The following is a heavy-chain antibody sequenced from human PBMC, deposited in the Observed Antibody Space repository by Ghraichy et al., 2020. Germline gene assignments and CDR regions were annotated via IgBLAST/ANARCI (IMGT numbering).Heavy chain of an antibody. V-gene: IGHV3-7*01. Sequence: GESLNISCAASGFTFSSYWMSWVRQAPGKGLECVAHMKQERGEEFYVDSVKGRITISRDNAKNSLYLQMNSVRVEDTAVYYCADPGTGMWGQGTLVTVSS. CDR3: ADPGTGM. CDR1: GFTFSSYW. J-gene: IGHJ4*02. CDR2: MKQERGEE. D-gene: IGHD1-1*01.